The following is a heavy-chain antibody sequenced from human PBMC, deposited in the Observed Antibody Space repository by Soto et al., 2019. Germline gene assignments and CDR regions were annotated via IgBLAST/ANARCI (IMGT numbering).Heavy chain of an antibody. V-gene: IGHV3-30*18. Sequence: GRSLRLSCKTSGFTFGSYGLHWLRHAPGKGLEWVTFISYNGNKINYADSVKGRFTVSRDNSKNTVFLQMNNLRTEDTALYYCAKTSIAAYFYGLDVWDQGTRVTVSS. D-gene: IGHD6-13*01. CDR3: AKTSIAAYFYGLDV. CDR2: ISYNGNKI. J-gene: IGHJ6*02. CDR1: GFTFGSYG.